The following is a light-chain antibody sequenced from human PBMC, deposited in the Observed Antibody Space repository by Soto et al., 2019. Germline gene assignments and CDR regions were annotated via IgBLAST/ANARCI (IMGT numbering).Light chain of an antibody. CDR1: SGHSNYA. CDR2: VNSGGSH. CDR3: QTWGTGSASVV. V-gene: IGLV4-69*01. J-gene: IGLJ7*01. Sequence: QLVLTQSPSASASLGASVKLPCTLSSGHSNYAIAWHQQQPETGPRYLMKVNSGGSHIKGDGIPDRFSGSSSGAERYLFISSLQSEDEADYYWQTWGTGSASVVFGGGTQLTVL.